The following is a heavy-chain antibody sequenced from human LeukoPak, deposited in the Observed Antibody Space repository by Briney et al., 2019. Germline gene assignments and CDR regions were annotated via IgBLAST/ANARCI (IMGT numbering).Heavy chain of an antibody. CDR1: GFTFSSYG. V-gene: IGHV3-33*06. D-gene: IGHD6-13*01. CDR2: IWYDGTNN. CDR3: AKDRIAAAGTGVFDY. J-gene: IGHJ4*02. Sequence: GGSLRLSCAASGFTFSSYGMHWVRQSPGKGLEWGAVIWYDGTNNYYADSVKGRFTISRDNSKNTLYLQMNSLRPEPTAVYYCAKDRIAAAGTGVFDYWGQGTLVTVSS.